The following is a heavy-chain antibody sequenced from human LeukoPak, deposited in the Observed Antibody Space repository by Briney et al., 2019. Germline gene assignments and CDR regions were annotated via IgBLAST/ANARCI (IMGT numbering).Heavy chain of an antibody. CDR2: IYYSGST. J-gene: IGHJ4*02. Sequence: SETLSLTCTVSGGSISSYYWSWIRQPPGKGLEWIGYIYYSGSTNYNPSLKSRVTISVDTSKNQFSLKLSSVTAADTAVYHCASLPVGGEPTFDYWGQGTLVTVSS. CDR3: ASLPVGGEPTFDY. CDR1: GGSISSYY. D-gene: IGHD2-21*01. V-gene: IGHV4-59*12.